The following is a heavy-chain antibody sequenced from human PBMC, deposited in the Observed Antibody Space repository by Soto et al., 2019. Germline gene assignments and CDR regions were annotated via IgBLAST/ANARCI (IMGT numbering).Heavy chain of an antibody. CDR1: GGSLSSGSYS. D-gene: IGHD4-4*01. Sequence: TLFLPCAVSGGSLSSGSYSWSWIRQPPGKGLEWIGYIYHSGSTYYNPSLKSRVPISVERSKNQFYMKLSSVTAADTEVYYCPRSSSNYLLASLRNWFDPWGQGTLVTV. V-gene: IGHV4-30-2*01. CDR2: IYHSGST. J-gene: IGHJ5*02. CDR3: PRSSSNYLLASLRNWFDP.